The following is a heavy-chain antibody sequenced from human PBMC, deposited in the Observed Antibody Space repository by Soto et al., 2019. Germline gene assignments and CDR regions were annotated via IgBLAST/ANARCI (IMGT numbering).Heavy chain of an antibody. V-gene: IGHV3-21*01. D-gene: IGHD2-15*01. CDR2: ISSSSSYI. CDR1: GFTFSSYS. Sequence: EVQLVESGGGLVKPGGSLRLSCAASGFTFSSYSMNWVRQAPGKGLEWVSSISSSSSYIYYADSVKGRFTISRDNATNSLYMQMNSLRAEDTAVYYCARGGCSGGSCYPGLVIYWGLGTLVTVSS. J-gene: IGHJ4*02. CDR3: ARGGCSGGSCYPGLVIY.